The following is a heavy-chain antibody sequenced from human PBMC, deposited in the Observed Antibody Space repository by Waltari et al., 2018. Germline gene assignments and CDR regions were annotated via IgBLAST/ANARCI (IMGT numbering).Heavy chain of an antibody. CDR2: IKQDGSDI. CDR3: ARGGGWLTDY. D-gene: IGHD6-19*01. J-gene: IGHJ4*02. V-gene: IGHV3-7*01. Sequence: EVRLVESGGGLVQPGGSLRLSCGASGFTFSTSWMTWFRQAPGKGLEWVANIKQDGSDIRYVDSVEGRFTISRDNAENSLYLQMNTLRVADTAVYYCARGGGWLTDYWGQGTLVTVSS. CDR1: GFTFSTSW.